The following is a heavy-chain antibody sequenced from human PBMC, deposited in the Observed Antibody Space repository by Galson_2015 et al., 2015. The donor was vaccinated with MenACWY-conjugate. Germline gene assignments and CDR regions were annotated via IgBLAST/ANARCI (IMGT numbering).Heavy chain of an antibody. CDR3: ARDPYYDILTGRDDAFEI. Sequence: LRLSCAASGFTFSSYSMNWVRQAPGKGLEWVSYISSSSSTIYYADSVKGRFTISRDNAKNSLYLQMNSLRAEDTAVYYCARDPYYDILTGRDDAFEIWGQGTMVTVSS. CDR1: GFTFSSYS. D-gene: IGHD3-9*01. J-gene: IGHJ3*02. V-gene: IGHV3-48*04. CDR2: ISSSSSTI.